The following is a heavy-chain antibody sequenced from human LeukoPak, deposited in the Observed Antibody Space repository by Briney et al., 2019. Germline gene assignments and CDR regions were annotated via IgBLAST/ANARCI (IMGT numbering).Heavy chain of an antibody. J-gene: IGHJ6*03. D-gene: IGHD2-15*01. Sequence: SETLSLTCAVYGGSFSGYYWNWIRQPPGKGLEWIGEIDHSGSTNYNPSLRSRVTISVDTSKNQFSLKLTSVTAADTAAYYCARGYCSGGSCYPLKSIYYYYMDVWGKGTTVTFSS. V-gene: IGHV4-34*01. CDR3: ARGYCSGGSCYPLKSIYYYYMDV. CDR1: GGSFSGYY. CDR2: IDHSGST.